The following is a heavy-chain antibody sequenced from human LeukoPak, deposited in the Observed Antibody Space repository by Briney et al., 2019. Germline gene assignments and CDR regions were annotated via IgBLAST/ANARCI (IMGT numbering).Heavy chain of an antibody. V-gene: IGHV1-18*01. D-gene: IGHD2-15*01. Sequence: ASVKVSCKASGYTFSSYHVSWMRQAPGQGLEWMGWINTYDGNTNYAQNFQGRVAMTTDTSTSTAYMELRSLRSDDTAVYYCARDFATWYFDYWGQGTLVTVSS. CDR1: GYTFSSYH. CDR2: INTYDGNT. J-gene: IGHJ4*02. CDR3: ARDFATWYFDY.